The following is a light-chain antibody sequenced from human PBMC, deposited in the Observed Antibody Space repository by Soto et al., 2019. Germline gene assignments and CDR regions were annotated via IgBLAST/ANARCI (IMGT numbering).Light chain of an antibody. CDR3: QQYGSSQFS. V-gene: IGKV3-20*01. CDR2: GAS. CDR1: QSVSSSY. Sequence: EIVLTQSPGTLSLSPGERATLSCRASQSVSSSYLAWYQQKPGQAPRLLIYGASSRATGIPDRFRGRGSGTDFTLTISRLEPEDFAVYYCQQYGSSQFSFGPGTKVDIK. J-gene: IGKJ3*01.